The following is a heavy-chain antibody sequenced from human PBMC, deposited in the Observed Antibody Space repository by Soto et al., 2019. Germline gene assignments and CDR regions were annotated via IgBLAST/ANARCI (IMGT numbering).Heavy chain of an antibody. V-gene: IGHV1-69*13. D-gene: IGHD6-13*01. J-gene: IGHJ6*02. CDR1: GGTFSSYA. Sequence: SVKVSCKASGGTFSSYAISWVRQAPGQGLERKGGIIPIFGTANYAQKFQGRVTITADESTSTAYMELSILRSEDTAVFYCARDRMSLPVADSSSWTYYYYYGMDVWGQGTTVTVSS. CDR2: IIPIFGTA. CDR3: ARDRMSLPVADSSSWTYYYYYGMDV.